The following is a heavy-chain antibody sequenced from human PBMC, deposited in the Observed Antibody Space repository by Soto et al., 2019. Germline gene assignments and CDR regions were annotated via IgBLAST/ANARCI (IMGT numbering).Heavy chain of an antibody. CDR2: INPSNGDT. CDR3: ANHSYIYGDDDSYYFDY. J-gene: IGHJ4*02. V-gene: IGHV1-3*01. CDR1: GYTFTRYA. D-gene: IGHD4-17*01. Sequence: GASVKVSCKASGYTFTRYAMHWVRQAPGQRPEWMGWINPSNGDTKYSEKLQGRVTFTRDTSATTIYMELSSLRSEDTAVYYCANHSYIYGDDDSYYFDYWGQGTPVTVSS.